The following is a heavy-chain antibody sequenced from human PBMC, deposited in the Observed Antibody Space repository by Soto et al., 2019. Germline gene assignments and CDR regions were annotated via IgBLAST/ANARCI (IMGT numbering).Heavy chain of an antibody. D-gene: IGHD3-3*01. CDR2: IIPIFGTA. CDR3: ARDIQSGTQNDLWSDYYTGHSDY. J-gene: IGHJ4*02. CDR1: GGTFSSYS. Sequence: SVKVSCKASGGTFSSYSISWVRQAPGQGLEWMGGIIPIFGTANYAQKFQGRVTITADESTSTAYMELSSLRSEDTAVYYCARDIQSGTQNDLWSDYYTGHSDYWGQGTLVTVSS. V-gene: IGHV1-69*13.